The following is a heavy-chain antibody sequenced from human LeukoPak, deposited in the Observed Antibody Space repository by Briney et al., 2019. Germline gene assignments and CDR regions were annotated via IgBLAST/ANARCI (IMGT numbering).Heavy chain of an antibody. J-gene: IGHJ4*02. CDR3: ARAKAVEMATNFDY. CDR1: GYIFTNYG. V-gene: IGHV1-18*01. Sequence: ASVKVSCKASGYIFTNYGITWVRQAPGQGLEWMGWISAYNGNTYYAQKFQGRVTMTTDTSTTTAYVELRSLRSDDTAVYYCARAKAVEMATNFDYWGQGTLVTVSS. CDR2: ISAYNGNT. D-gene: IGHD5-24*01.